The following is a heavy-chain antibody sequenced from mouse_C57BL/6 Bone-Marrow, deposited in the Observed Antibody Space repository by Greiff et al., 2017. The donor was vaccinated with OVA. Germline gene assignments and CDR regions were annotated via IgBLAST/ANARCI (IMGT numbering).Heavy chain of an antibody. J-gene: IGHJ1*03. D-gene: IGHD1-1*01. CDR1: GYTFTDYE. CDR2: IDPETGGT. CDR3: TREGYYGRSYGWYFDV. V-gene: IGHV1-15*01. Sequence: QVQLKQSGAELVRPGASVTLSCKASGYTFTDYEMHWVKQTPVHGLEWIGAIDPETGGTAYNQKFKGKAILTADKSSSTAYMELRSLTSEDSAVYYWTREGYYGRSYGWYFDVWGTGTTVTVSS.